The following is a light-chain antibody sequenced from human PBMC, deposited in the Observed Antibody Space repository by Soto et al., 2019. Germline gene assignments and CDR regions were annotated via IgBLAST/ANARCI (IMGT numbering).Light chain of an antibody. J-gene: IGKJ4*01. CDR1: QYIGRY. V-gene: IGKV1-39*01. Sequence: DIKMTQSPSSLSASVGDRVTITCRAGQYIGRYLNWYQQKPGKAPKLLIYAASSLHSGVPSRFSGSGSGTDFTLTISSLQPEDFATYSCQQTYRTPLTFGGGTKVDI. CDR3: QQTYRTPLT. CDR2: AAS.